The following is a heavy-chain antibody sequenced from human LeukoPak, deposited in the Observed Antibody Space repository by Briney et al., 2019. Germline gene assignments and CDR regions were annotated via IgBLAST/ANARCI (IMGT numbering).Heavy chain of an antibody. CDR1: GGTFSSYA. V-gene: IGHV1-69*05. J-gene: IGHJ3*02. Sequence: SVKVSCKASGGTFSSYAISWVRQAPGQGLEWMGGIIPIFGTANYAQKFQGRVTITTDESTSTAYMELSSLSSEDTAVYYCASVDTAMATDAFDIWGQGTMVTVSS. CDR2: IIPIFGTA. D-gene: IGHD5-18*01. CDR3: ASVDTAMATDAFDI.